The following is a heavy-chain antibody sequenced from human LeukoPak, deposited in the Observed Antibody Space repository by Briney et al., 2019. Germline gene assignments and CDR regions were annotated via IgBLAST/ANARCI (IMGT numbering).Heavy chain of an antibody. V-gene: IGHV1-46*01. CDR3: ARDPINSSSWYYYYYYYGMDV. CDR2: INPSGGST. J-gene: IGHJ6*02. D-gene: IGHD6-13*01. CDR1: GYTFTSYY. Sequence: ASVKVSCKASGYTFTSYYMHWVRQAPGQGLEWTGIINPSGGSTSYAQKFQGRVTMTRDTSTSTVYMELSSLRSEDTAVYYCARDPINSSSWYYYYYYYGMDVWGQGTTVTVSS.